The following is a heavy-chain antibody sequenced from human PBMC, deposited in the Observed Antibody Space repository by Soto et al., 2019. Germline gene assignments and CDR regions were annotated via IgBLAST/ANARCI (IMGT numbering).Heavy chain of an antibody. J-gene: IGHJ4*01. CDR1: RFTFSNAG. Sequence: XGCLRLSCAASRFTFSNAGLSWVRQAPGKGLDWVGHIKTTTDGVTTDYAAPVKGRFTISRDDSQNTLYLQMDSLNTEDTAVYFCTKEIHGYRYFDDWGHGTLVTVSS. CDR3: TKEIHGYRYFDD. CDR2: IKTTTDGVTT. D-gene: IGHD5-18*01. V-gene: IGHV3-15*01.